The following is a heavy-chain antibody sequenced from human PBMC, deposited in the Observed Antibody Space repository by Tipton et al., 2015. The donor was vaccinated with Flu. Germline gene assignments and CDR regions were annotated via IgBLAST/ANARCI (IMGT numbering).Heavy chain of an antibody. CDR3: ARGAGYLWEMEY. Sequence: TLSLTCTVSGDSISSYYWSWIRQPAGKGLEWIGRVYTSGSTNYNPSLKSRVTISVDTSKNQFSLKLNSVTAADTAVYYCARGAGYLWEMEYGGQGTLATVSS. J-gene: IGHJ4*02. CDR1: GDSISSYY. CDR2: VYTSGST. D-gene: IGHD3-16*01. V-gene: IGHV4-4*07.